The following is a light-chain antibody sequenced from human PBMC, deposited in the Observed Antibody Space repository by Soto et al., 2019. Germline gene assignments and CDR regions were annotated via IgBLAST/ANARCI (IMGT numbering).Light chain of an antibody. CDR3: QSYGSGIQGV. Sequence: NFMLTQPHSASESPGKTVTISCTRSSGNIASNYVQWYQQRPGSAPTTVIYEDNLRPSGVPDRFSGSIDRSSNSASLTISGLKTEDEADYFCQSYGSGIQGVFGGGTKLTVL. CDR1: SGNIASNY. CDR2: EDN. J-gene: IGLJ3*02. V-gene: IGLV6-57*04.